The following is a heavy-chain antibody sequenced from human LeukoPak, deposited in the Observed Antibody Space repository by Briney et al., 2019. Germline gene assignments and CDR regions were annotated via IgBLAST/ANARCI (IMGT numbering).Heavy chain of an antibody. D-gene: IGHD6-6*01. J-gene: IGHJ4*02. V-gene: IGHV3-23*01. Sequence: GVSQRLFCAASGFTFGIYAMRWVRQSPGKGLEWVLGISGSCGSTYYAGSVWGRFTISRDNSKNTLYLQMNSLRAEDTAIYYCAKTSRAARTACDHWGQGTLVTVSS. CDR1: GFTFGIYA. CDR2: ISGSCGST. CDR3: AKTSRAARTACDH.